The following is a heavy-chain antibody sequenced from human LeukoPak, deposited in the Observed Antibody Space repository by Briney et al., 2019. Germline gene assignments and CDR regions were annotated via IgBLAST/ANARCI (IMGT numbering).Heavy chain of an antibody. V-gene: IGHV1-18*01. CDR1: GYTFTNYG. CDR3: ARAPPFYDFWSGYSDAFDI. CDR2: ISGYNGHT. D-gene: IGHD3-3*01. J-gene: IGHJ3*02. Sequence: GASVKVSCKASGYTFTNYGISCVRQAPGQGLEWVGWISGYNGHTNYAHKFQDRVTMTTDTSTNTAYMELTSLRSDDTAVYYCARAPPFYDFWSGYSDAFDIWGQGTMVTVSS.